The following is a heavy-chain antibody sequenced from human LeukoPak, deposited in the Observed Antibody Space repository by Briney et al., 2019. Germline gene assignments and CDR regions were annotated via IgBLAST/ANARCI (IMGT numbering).Heavy chain of an antibody. Sequence: GGSLRLSCAASQFTFSDYYMSWIRQAPGKGLEWVSYISSGATTIYYADSVKGRFTTSRDNAKNSLYLQMNSLRAEDTAVYYCARVIVATSYYFDYWGQGTLVTVSS. CDR2: ISSGATTI. D-gene: IGHD5-12*01. CDR1: QFTFSDYY. CDR3: ARVIVATSYYFDY. J-gene: IGHJ4*02. V-gene: IGHV3-11*01.